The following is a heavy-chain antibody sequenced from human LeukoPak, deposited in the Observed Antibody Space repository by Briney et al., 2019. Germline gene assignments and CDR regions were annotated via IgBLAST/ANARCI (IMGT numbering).Heavy chain of an antibody. D-gene: IGHD2-15*01. Sequence: GGSLRLFCAAAGFSVSRYWMSWVRQAPGKWLGWVGNIQYDGNVKHSVDSVRGRFTISRDNAKNPVYLQMNSVRAEASAVYFCGNQCSGGTCPEHWGQGTQVTVSS. CDR2: IQYDGNVK. V-gene: IGHV3-7*01. CDR3: GNQCSGGTCPEH. CDR1: GFSVSRYW. J-gene: IGHJ1*01.